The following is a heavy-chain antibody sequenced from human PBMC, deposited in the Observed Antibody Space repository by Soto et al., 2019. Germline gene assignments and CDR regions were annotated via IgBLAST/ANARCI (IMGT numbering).Heavy chain of an antibody. CDR3: VRGHNSFDF. CDR2: SKTKTYNYVT. Sequence: VQLVESGGDLVQPGGSLRLSCKVSGFTFSDHYMDWVRQTPGKGLEWLGRSKTKTYNYVTDYAASVKGRFIISRDDSKNFLYLQMNSLNPEDTAVYYCVRGHNSFDFWGQGSLVTVSS. CDR1: GFTFSDHY. V-gene: IGHV3-72*01. J-gene: IGHJ4*02.